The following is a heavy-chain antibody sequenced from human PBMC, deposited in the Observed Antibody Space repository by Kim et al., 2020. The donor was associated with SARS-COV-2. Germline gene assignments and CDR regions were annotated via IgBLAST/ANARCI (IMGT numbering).Heavy chain of an antibody. Sequence: NPSLKSRVTTSVDTSKNQFSLKLSSVTAADTAVYYWSRDRGVVAPNWFDPWGQGTLVTVSS. D-gene: IGHD2-15*01. CDR3: SRDRGVVAPNWFDP. V-gene: IGHV4-39*07. J-gene: IGHJ5*02.